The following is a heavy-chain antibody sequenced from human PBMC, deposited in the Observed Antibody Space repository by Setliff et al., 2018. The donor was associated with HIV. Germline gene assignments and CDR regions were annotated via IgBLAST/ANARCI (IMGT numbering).Heavy chain of an antibody. J-gene: IGHJ4*02. Sequence: GGSLRLSCAASGFTFSDHYMDWVRQAPGKGLEWVSYISPSSTIIYYPDSVKGRFTTSRDNARNSLYLEMNSLRADDTAVYYCARDFCGSSCSSGYGYFDHWGQGTLVTVSS. D-gene: IGHD2-2*01. CDR3: ARDFCGSSCSSGYGYFDH. CDR1: GFTFSDHY. V-gene: IGHV3-48*01. CDR2: ISPSSTII.